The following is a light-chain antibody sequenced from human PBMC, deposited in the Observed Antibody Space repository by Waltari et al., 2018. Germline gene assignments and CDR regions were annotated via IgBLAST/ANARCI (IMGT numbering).Light chain of an antibody. V-gene: IGLV3-21*01. CDR3: QVWDSTSDHRV. CDR2: DES. Sequence: SYVLTQPPSLSVAPGKTARITCGGHDIGSKSVHWYQQRPGQAPVLVVYDESGRPSGIPERFSGSNSGNAVTLTISGVEAGDEADYYCQVWDSTSDHRVFGGGTKLTVL. J-gene: IGLJ3*02. CDR1: DIGSKS.